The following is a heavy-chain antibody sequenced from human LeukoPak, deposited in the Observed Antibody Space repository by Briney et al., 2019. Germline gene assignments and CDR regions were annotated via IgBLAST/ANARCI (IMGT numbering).Heavy chain of an antibody. CDR2: IIPIFGTA. CDR1: GGTFSSYA. V-gene: IGHV1-69*01. J-gene: IGHJ4*02. D-gene: IGHD2-15*01. Sequence: GSSVKVSCKASGGTFSSYAISWVRQAPGQGLEWMGGIIPIFGTANYAQKFQGRVTITADESTSTAYMELSSLRSEDTAVYYCAREDCSGGSCSGDYWGQGTLVTVSS. CDR3: AREDCSGGSCSGDY.